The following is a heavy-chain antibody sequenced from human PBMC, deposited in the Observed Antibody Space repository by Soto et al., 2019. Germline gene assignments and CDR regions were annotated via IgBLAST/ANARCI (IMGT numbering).Heavy chain of an antibody. CDR1: GFTFDGYM. J-gene: IGHJ5*01. V-gene: IGHV3-43*01. D-gene: IGHD2-21*01. CDR3: AKEGNGGASLDS. Sequence: EVQLVESGGGVVQPGGSLRLSCEASGFTFDGYMMHWVRQALGKGLEWISLISWDGGSIDYADSIKGRFTVSRDNSKNSLFLDMHSLETEDTAVYYCAKEGNGGASLDSWGQGTLVTVSS. CDR2: ISWDGGSI.